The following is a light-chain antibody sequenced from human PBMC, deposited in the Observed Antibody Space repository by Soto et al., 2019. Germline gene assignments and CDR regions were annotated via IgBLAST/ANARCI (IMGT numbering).Light chain of an antibody. CDR2: DDS. J-gene: IGLJ2*01. Sequence: QSALTQPASVSGSPGQSITISCTGTSSDVGGYNYVSWYQQHPGKAPKLMIYDDSNRPSGVSNRFSGSKSGNTASLTISGLQKEDEADYYCSSYKFSSTLVVFGGGTKLTVL. V-gene: IGLV2-14*03. CDR1: SSDVGGYNY. CDR3: SSYKFSSTLVV.